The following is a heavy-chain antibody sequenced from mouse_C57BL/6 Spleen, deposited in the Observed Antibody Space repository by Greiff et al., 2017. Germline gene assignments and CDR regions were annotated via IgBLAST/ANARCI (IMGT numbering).Heavy chain of an antibody. D-gene: IGHD4-1*01. V-gene: IGHV5-17*01. CDR3: ARNWDYFDY. CDR2: ISRGSSTI. CDR1: GFTFSDYG. J-gene: IGHJ2*01. Sequence: EVTLVESGGGLVKPGGSLKLSCAASGFTFSDYGMHWVRQAPGKGLEWVVYISRGSSTIYYADTVKGRFTISRDNAKNTLFRQMTSLRSEDTAMYYCARNWDYFDYWGQGTTLTVSS.